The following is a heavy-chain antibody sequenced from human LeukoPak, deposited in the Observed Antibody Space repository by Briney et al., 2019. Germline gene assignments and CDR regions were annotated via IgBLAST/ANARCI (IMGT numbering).Heavy chain of an antibody. Sequence: EASVEVSCKASGYTFTSYGISWVRQAPGQGLEWMGWISAYNGNTNYAQKLQGRVTMTTDTSTSTAYMELRNLRSDDTAVYYCARGPNWELLFAFDIWGQGTMVTVPS. D-gene: IGHD1-26*01. CDR1: GYTFTSYG. CDR2: ISAYNGNT. V-gene: IGHV1-18*01. CDR3: ARGPNWELLFAFDI. J-gene: IGHJ3*02.